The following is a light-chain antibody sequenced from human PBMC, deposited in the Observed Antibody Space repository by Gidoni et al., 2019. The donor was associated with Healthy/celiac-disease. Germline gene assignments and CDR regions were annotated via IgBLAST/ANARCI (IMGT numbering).Light chain of an antibody. Sequence: ELVMKQSPATLSVSPGARATLSCRASQSVSSNLAWYQQKPGQAPRLLIYGASTRATGIPARFSGSGSGTEFTLTISSLQSEDFAVYYCQQYNNWPFFGGGTKVEIK. CDR3: QQYNNWPF. CDR1: QSVSSN. CDR2: GAS. J-gene: IGKJ4*01. V-gene: IGKV3-15*01.